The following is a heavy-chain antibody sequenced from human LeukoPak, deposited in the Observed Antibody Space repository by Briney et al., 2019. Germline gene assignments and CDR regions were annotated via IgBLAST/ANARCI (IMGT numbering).Heavy chain of an antibody. J-gene: IGHJ1*01. Sequence: SETLSLTCAVYGGSFSGYYWSWIRQPPGKGLEWIGEINHSGSTNYNPSLKSRVTISVDTSKNQFSLKLSSVTAADTAVYYCASRYFVVPAAMVPQYFQHWGQGTLVTVSS. CDR3: ASRYFVVPAAMVPQYFQH. V-gene: IGHV4-34*01. CDR1: GGSFSGYY. CDR2: INHSGST. D-gene: IGHD2-2*01.